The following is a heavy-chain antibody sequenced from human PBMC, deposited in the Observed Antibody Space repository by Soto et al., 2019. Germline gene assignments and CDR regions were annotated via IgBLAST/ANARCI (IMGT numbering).Heavy chain of an antibody. Sequence: QVQLVESGGGVVQPGRSLRLSCAVSGFTVSTYGMHWVRQAPGKGLEWVAVISRDGGTKYYADSAKGRFTISKDNSRNTLLLEMNSLRGDDMAVYYCTAEVASGYWGQGTLVTVSS. CDR3: TAEVASGY. CDR2: ISRDGGTK. D-gene: IGHD2-21*02. J-gene: IGHJ4*02. CDR1: GFTVSTYG. V-gene: IGHV3-30*03.